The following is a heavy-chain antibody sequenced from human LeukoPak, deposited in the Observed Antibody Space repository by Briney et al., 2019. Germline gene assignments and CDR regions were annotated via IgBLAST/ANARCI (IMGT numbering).Heavy chain of an antibody. CDR2: IYTSGST. D-gene: IGHD4-17*01. V-gene: IGHV4-4*07. J-gene: IGHJ6*03. Sequence: SETLSLTCTVSGGSVKRYNGSWIRQPAGKGMEWIGRIYTSGSTNYNPSLKSRVTMSVDTSKNQFSLKLSSVTAADTAVYYCARDYGDYVGYYYMDVWGQGTLVTVSS. CDR1: GGSVKRYN. CDR3: ARDYGDYVGYYYMDV.